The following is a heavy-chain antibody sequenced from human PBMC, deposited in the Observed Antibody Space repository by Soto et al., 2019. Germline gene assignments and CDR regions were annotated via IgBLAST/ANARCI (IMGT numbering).Heavy chain of an antibody. CDR3: ARQSNWFGRDNRYYYAMEG. D-gene: IGHD3-10*01. CDR1: GFSFSSYR. Sequence: GGSLRLSCAASGFSFSSYRMSWVRQAPGKGLEWVANIKQDGSEVYYVDSVKGRFTVSRDNAKNSLYLQVNSLRAEDTAVYYCARQSNWFGRDNRYYYAMEGWVQGTTVTVSS. V-gene: IGHV3-7*01. CDR2: IKQDGSEV. J-gene: IGHJ6*02.